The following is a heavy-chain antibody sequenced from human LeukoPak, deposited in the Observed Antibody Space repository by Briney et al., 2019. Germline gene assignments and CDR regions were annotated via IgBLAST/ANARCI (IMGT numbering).Heavy chain of an antibody. V-gene: IGHV3-64*01. D-gene: IGHD6-19*01. CDR2: ISSNGGST. CDR3: ARWVAASYKGMDV. J-gene: IGHJ6*02. Sequence: GGSLRLSCAASGFTFSSYAMHWVRQAPGKGLEYVSAISSNGGSTYYANSVKGRFTISRDNSKNTLYLQMNSLRAEDTAVYYCARWVAASYKGMDVWGQGTTVTVSS. CDR1: GFTFSSYA.